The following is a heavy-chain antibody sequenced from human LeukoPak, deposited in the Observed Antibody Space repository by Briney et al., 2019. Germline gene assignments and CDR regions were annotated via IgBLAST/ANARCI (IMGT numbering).Heavy chain of an antibody. D-gene: IGHD2-2*02. J-gene: IGHJ6*02. CDR3: ARLGCSSTSCYTDYYYYGMDV. CDR1: GGTFSSYA. Sequence: PVKVSCKASGGTFSSYAISWVRQAPGQGLEWMGRIIPIFGIANYAQKFQGRVTITADKSTSTAYMELSSLRSEDTAVYYCARLGCSSTSCYTDYYYYGMDVWGQGTTVTVSS. CDR2: IIPIFGIA. V-gene: IGHV1-69*04.